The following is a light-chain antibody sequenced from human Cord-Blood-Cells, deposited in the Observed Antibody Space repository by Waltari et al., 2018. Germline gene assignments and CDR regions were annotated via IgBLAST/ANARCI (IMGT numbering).Light chain of an antibody. V-gene: IGLV2-14*01. J-gene: IGLJ1*01. CDR3: SSYTSSSTYV. Sequence: QSSLTQPDSVSGSPGQSITISCTGTSSDVGGYNSVSWYQQHPGKAPKLMLYEVSNRHARVSNRFSGSKSRNSASLTISGLQAEDEADYYCSSYTSSSTYVVGTGTKVTV. CDR1: SSDVGGYNS. CDR2: EVS.